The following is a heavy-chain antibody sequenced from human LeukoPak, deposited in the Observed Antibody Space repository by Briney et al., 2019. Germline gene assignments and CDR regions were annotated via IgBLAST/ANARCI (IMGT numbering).Heavy chain of an antibody. J-gene: IGHJ3*02. CDR1: GFTFDDYG. Sequence: GGSLRLSCAASGFTFDDYGMSWVRQAPGKGLEWVSGINWNGGSTGYADSVKGRFTISRDNAKNSLYLQMNSLRAEDTALYYCARGGYCTNGVCPPDAFDIWGQGTMVTVSS. D-gene: IGHD2-8*01. CDR3: ARGGYCTNGVCPPDAFDI. V-gene: IGHV3-20*04. CDR2: INWNGGST.